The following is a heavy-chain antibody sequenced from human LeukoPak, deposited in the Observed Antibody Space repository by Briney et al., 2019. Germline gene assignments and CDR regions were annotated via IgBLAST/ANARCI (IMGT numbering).Heavy chain of an antibody. V-gene: IGHV3-23*01. CDR3: AKQLGYCSDGSCYFPY. CDR1: GFTFSSSA. D-gene: IGHD2-15*01. Sequence: GGSLRLSCAASGFTFSSSAMSWVRQAPGKGLEWVSAISNNGGYTYYADSVQGRFTVSRDNSKSTLCLQMNSLGAEDTAVYYCAKQLGYCSDGSCYFPYWGQGTLVTVSS. J-gene: IGHJ4*02. CDR2: ISNNGGYT.